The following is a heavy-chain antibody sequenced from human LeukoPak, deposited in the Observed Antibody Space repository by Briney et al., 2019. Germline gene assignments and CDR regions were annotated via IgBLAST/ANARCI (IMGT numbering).Heavy chain of an antibody. D-gene: IGHD6-19*01. CDR3: ATGYTSGTRIDY. Sequence: GGSLRLSCAASGFTFSNYWMSWVRQAPGKGLEWVANIKEDGSEKYYVDSVKGRFTISRDNAKNSLYVQMNSLRVEDTAVYYCATGYTSGTRIDYWGQGTLVSVSS. V-gene: IGHV3-7*01. CDR1: GFTFSNYW. CDR2: IKEDGSEK. J-gene: IGHJ4*02.